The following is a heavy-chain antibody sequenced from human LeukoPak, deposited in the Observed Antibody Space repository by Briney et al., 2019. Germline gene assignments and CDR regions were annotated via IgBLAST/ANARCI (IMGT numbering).Heavy chain of an antibody. V-gene: IGHV4-59*13. CDR2: VYYTGST. CDR1: GGSISSYY. CDR3: AEYIRRSGTYNFDF. Sequence: SETLSLTCTVSGGSISSYYWSWIRQPPGKGLEWIGYVYYTGSTNYNPSLKSRVTMSVDASKNQFSLKLDSVTAADTVVYYCAEYIRRSGTYNFDFWGQGTLVTVSS. D-gene: IGHD5-24*01. J-gene: IGHJ4*02.